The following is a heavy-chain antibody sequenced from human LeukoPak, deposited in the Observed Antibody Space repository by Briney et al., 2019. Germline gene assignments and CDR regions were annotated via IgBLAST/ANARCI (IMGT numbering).Heavy chain of an antibody. J-gene: IGHJ4*02. CDR2: ISYDGSNK. CDR3: ASPLIVGATTGYFDY. D-gene: IGHD1-26*01. CDR1: GFTLSSYA. V-gene: IGHV3-30-3*01. Sequence: GRSLRLSCAASGFTLSSYAMHWVRQAPGKGLEGVAVISYDGSNKYYADSVKGRFTISRDNSKNTLYLQMNSLRAEDTAVYYCASPLIVGATTGYFDYWGQGTLVTVSS.